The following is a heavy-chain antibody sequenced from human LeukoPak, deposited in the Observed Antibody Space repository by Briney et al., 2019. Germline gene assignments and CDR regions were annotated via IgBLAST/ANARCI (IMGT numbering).Heavy chain of an antibody. D-gene: IGHD6-13*01. Sequence: GGSLRLSCAASGLTFSDHFLDWARQAPGKGLEWVSAIIGSGSSTYYADSVKGRFTISRDNSKNTLFLQMNSLRAEDTAVYYCAKDRAQQLVLDFWGQGTLVTVSS. CDR3: AKDRAQQLVLDF. J-gene: IGHJ4*02. CDR1: GLTFSDHF. CDR2: IIGSGSST. V-gene: IGHV3-23*01.